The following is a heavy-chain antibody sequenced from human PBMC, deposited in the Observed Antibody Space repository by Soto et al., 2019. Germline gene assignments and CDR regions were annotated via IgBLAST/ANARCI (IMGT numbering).Heavy chain of an antibody. CDR1: GLSITDSEMG. V-gene: IGHV2-26*01. D-gene: IGHD6-19*01. J-gene: IGHJ5*02. CDR3: ARRHLAVAVSPWFDP. Sequence: QVTSKESGPVLVNPTEPLTLRCTVSGLSITDSEMGVSWIRQPPGQPLEWLAHIDSSGEKSYRTFLKSRLAISKDTSKSQIVLTMTNMDPADTATYYCARRHLAVAVSPWFDPWGQGIPVTVSS. CDR2: IDSSGEK.